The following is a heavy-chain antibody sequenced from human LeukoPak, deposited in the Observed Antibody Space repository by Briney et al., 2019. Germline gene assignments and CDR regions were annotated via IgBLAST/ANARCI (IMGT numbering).Heavy chain of an antibody. J-gene: IGHJ5*02. V-gene: IGHV4-34*01. CDR1: GGSFSGYY. CDR3: ARAPEGLEGATPDFDP. Sequence: SETLSLTCAVYGGSFSGYYWSWLRQPPGKGLEWIGEINHSGSTNYNPSLKSRVTISVDTSKNQFSLTLSSVTAADTAVYYCARAPEGLEGATPDFDPWGQGTLVTVSS. CDR2: INHSGST. D-gene: IGHD1-26*01.